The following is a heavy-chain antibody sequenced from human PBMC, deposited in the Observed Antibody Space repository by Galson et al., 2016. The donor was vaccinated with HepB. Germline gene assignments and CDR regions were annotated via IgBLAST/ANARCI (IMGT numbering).Heavy chain of an antibody. V-gene: IGHV3-30*04. D-gene: IGHD6-13*01. Sequence: SLRLSCAASGFNFRSYAIHWVRQAPGKGLEWVAVVSFDGSNKDYADSVKGRLTISRDNSKNTLYLQMNGLRAEDTAVYYCARGEGGYSSSWYGRYFDVWGRGTLVTVAS. CDR2: VSFDGSNK. CDR1: GFNFRSYA. J-gene: IGHJ2*01. CDR3: ARGEGGYSSSWYGRYFDV.